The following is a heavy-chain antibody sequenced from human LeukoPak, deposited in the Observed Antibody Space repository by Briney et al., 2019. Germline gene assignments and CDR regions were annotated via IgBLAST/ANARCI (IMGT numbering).Heavy chain of an antibody. Sequence: PSQTLSLTCTVSGGSISSGSYYWSWLRQPAGKGLEWIGRIYATGRTNYNPSLKNRVTISLDTSKNQFSLKLSSVTAAATAVYYCGRAIDGRVYQYKGFAPGGREPLVPVPS. V-gene: IGHV4-61*02. CDR3: GRAIDGRVYQYKGFAP. CDR1: GGSISSGSYY. D-gene: IGHD1-14*01. J-gene: IGHJ5*02. CDR2: IYATGRT.